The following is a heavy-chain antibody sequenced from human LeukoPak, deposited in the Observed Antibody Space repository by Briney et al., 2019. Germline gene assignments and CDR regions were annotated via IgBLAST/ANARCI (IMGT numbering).Heavy chain of an antibody. CDR3: ARHARRFRGSPLQGAFDI. V-gene: IGHV4-39*01. D-gene: IGHD3-10*01. CDR2: IYYSGST. Sequence: SETLSLTCTVSGGSISSSSYYWGWIRQPPGKGLEWIGSIYYSGSTYYNPSLKSRVTISVDTSKNQFSLKLSSVTAADTAVYYCARHARRFRGSPLQGAFDIWGQGTMVTVSS. J-gene: IGHJ3*02. CDR1: GGSISSSSYY.